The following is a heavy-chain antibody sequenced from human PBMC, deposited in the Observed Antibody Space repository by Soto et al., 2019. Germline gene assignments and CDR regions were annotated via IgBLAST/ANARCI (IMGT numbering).Heavy chain of an antibody. D-gene: IGHD5-12*01. Sequence: QVQLQESGPGVVKPSDTLSVTCTVSGGSVSSRSHFWSWIRQPPVGGLQWIGYIYYTGNTNYSPSLKSRSTLSVATSRNQFSLRLTSVTAADTAIYYCARYDAESGSKKLDPWGQGTLVTVSS. CDR2: IYYTGNT. J-gene: IGHJ5*02. V-gene: IGHV4-61*01. CDR3: ARYDAESGSKKLDP. CDR1: GGSVSSRSHF.